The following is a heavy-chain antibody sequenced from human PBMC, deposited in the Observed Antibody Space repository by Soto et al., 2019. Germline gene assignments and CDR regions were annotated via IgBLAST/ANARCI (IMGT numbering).Heavy chain of an antibody. J-gene: IGHJ4*02. CDR1: GGTFSSYA. Sequence: SVQVSCKASGGTFSSYAISWLRQAPGQVHEWMGVITPIFGTANYAQKFQGRVTITAAKSTITAYMELSSLRSEDTAVYYCAGGPPIYSPFDYWGQGTLVTVSS. CDR2: ITPIFGTA. V-gene: IGHV1-69*06. D-gene: IGHD2-21*01. CDR3: AGGPPIYSPFDY.